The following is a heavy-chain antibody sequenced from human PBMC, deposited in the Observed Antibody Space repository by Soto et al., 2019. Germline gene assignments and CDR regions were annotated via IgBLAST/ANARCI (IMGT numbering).Heavy chain of an antibody. J-gene: IGHJ3*02. CDR3: AKATATSGGAFEI. CDR1: GFICSSYD. Sequence: GGSLRLSCAVSGFICSSYDMSWVRQAPGKGQEWVSTILVGGSTHYEESVKGQFTISRDTSKNTVYLQMNSLTAGDTAFYYCAKATATSGGAFEIYGQGTIVTGSS. D-gene: IGHD1-1*01. CDR2: ILVGGST. V-gene: IGHV3-23*01.